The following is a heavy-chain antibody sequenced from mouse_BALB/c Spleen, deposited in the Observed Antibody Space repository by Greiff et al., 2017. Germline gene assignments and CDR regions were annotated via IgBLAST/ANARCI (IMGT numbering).Heavy chain of an antibody. J-gene: IGHJ1*01. D-gene: IGHD2-4*01. CDR2: IYPGSGST. Sequence: LKQPGSELVRPGASVKLSCKASGYTFTSYWMHWVKQRPGQGLEWIGNIYPGSGSTNYDEKFKSKATLTVDTSSSTAYMQLSSLTSEDSAVYYCTRAGDDYDGYFDVWGAGTTVTVSS. CDR3: TRAGDDYDGYFDV. CDR1: GYTFTSYW. V-gene: IGHV1S22*01.